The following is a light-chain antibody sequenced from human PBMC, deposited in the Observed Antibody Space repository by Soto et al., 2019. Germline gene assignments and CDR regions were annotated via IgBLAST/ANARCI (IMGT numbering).Light chain of an antibody. Sequence: DIGLTKSPGTLSLSPGERATLSCRASQSVSSSYLAWYQQKPGQAPRLLIYGASSRATGIPDRFSGSGSGTDFTLTISRLEPEDFAVYYCQQYGSSRTFGQGTKVDIK. CDR1: QSVSSSY. CDR3: QQYGSSRT. J-gene: IGKJ1*01. CDR2: GAS. V-gene: IGKV3-20*01.